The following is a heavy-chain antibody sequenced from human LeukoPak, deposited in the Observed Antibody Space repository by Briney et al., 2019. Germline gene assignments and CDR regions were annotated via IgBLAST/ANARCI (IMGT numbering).Heavy chain of an antibody. D-gene: IGHD3-22*01. CDR2: ISAYNGNT. CDR3: ARDRGNYDSSDPLDY. V-gene: IGHV1-18*01. Sequence: ASVKVSCKTSGYTFTTYGISWVRQAPGQGLEWMGWISAYNGNTNYAQKLRGRVTMTTDASTSTAYMELRSLRSDDTAVYYCARDRGNYDSSDPLDYWGQGTLVTVSS. J-gene: IGHJ4*02. CDR1: GYTFTTYG.